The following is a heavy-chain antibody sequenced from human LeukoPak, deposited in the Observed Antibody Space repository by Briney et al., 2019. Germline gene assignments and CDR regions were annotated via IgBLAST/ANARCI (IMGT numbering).Heavy chain of an antibody. V-gene: IGHV3-48*04. CDR1: GFTFGDYG. CDR2: ISSSGSTI. D-gene: IGHD3-10*02. Sequence: GGSLRLSCAASGFTFGDYGMNWVRQAPGKGLEWVSYISSSGSTIYYADSVKGRFTISRDNAKNSLYLQMNSLRAEDTAVYYCAELGITMIGGVWGKGTTVTISS. J-gene: IGHJ6*04. CDR3: AELGITMIGGV.